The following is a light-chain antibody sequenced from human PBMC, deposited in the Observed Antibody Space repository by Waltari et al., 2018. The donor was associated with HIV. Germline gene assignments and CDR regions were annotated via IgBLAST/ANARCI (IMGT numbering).Light chain of an antibody. V-gene: IGKV1-39*01. J-gene: IGKJ2*01. CDR2: GAS. Sequence: DIQMTQSPSPLSASVGDSVTFTCRASQSISQYLNWSQQRPGKAPKLLIYGASSLQGGVPSRFSASGSGTDFTLIISSLQVEDVATYFCQQSYSTPHTFGQGTKLEIK. CDR1: QSISQY. CDR3: QQSYSTPHT.